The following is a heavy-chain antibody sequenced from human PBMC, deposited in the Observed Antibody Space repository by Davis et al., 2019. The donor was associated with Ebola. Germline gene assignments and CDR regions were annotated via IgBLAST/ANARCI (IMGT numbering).Heavy chain of an antibody. J-gene: IGHJ4*02. CDR2: IIPIFGTA. CDR1: GGTFSSYA. CDR3: ARHDGELGSGKYYFHN. Sequence: SVKVSCKASGGTFSSYAISWVRQAPGQGLEWMGGIIPIFGTANYAQKFQGRVTITADESTNTAYMELSSLRSDDTAVYYCARHDGELGSGKYYFHNWGQGTPVTVSA. D-gene: IGHD7-27*01. V-gene: IGHV1-69*13.